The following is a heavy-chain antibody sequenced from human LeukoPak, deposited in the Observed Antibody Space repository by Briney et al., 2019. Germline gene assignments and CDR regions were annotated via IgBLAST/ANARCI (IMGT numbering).Heavy chain of an antibody. CDR2: ISSSSSYI. D-gene: IGHD3-10*01. CDR1: GFTFSSYS. J-gene: IGHJ5*02. Sequence: GGSLRLSCAASGFTFSSYSMNWVRQAPGKGLEWVSSISSSSSYIYYADSVKGRLTISRDNAKSSLYLQMNSLRAEDTAVYYCARDPYGSGSYYKGWFDPWGQGTQVTVSS. CDR3: ARDPYGSGSYYKGWFDP. V-gene: IGHV3-21*01.